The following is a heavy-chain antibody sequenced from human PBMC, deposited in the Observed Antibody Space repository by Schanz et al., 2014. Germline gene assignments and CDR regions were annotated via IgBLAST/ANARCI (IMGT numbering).Heavy chain of an antibody. J-gene: IGHJ4*02. D-gene: IGHD6-19*01. V-gene: IGHV1-18*01. Sequence: QVQLVQSGAEVKKPGSSVRVSCKASGGTFSRLTFSWVRQAPGQGLEWMGWINGYNGHTLYAQKFQGRVTMTTDTSTSTSYMELTSLRADDTAVYYCARGGYSSGWYDRDIAHFDYWGQGTLVTVSS. CDR2: INGYNGHT. CDR3: ARGGYSSGWYDRDIAHFDY. CDR1: GGTFSRLT.